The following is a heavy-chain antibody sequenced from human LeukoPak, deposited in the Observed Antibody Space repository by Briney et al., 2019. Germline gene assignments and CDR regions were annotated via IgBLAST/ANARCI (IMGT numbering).Heavy chain of an antibody. CDR3: AKGAMVRGVTNY. Sequence: GGSLRLSCAASGFTFSSYGMNWVRQAPGKGLEWVAVISYDGSNKYYADFVKGRFTISRDNSKNTLYLQMNSLRAEDTAVYYCAKGAMVRGVTNYWGQGTLVTVSS. CDR2: ISYDGSNK. J-gene: IGHJ4*02. V-gene: IGHV3-30*18. D-gene: IGHD3-10*01. CDR1: GFTFSSYG.